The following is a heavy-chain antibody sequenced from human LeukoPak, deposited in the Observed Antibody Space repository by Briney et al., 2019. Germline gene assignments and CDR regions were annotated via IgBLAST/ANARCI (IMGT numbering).Heavy chain of an antibody. CDR2: ISYDGSNK. CDR1: GFTFSSYA. CDR3: ARDSTYYYDSSGYPGH. J-gene: IGHJ4*02. V-gene: IGHV3-30-3*01. Sequence: GGSLRLSCAASGFTFSSYAMHWVRQAPGKGLESVAVISYDGSNKYYADSVKGRFTISRDNSKNTLYLQMNSLRAEDTAVYYCARDSTYYYDSSGYPGHWGQGILVTVSS. D-gene: IGHD3-22*01.